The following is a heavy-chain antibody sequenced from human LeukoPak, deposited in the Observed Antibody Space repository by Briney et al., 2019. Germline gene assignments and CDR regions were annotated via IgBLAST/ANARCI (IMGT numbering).Heavy chain of an antibody. J-gene: IGHJ4*02. D-gene: IGHD4-17*01. CDR1: GFTFTNHW. CDR3: GPLDYGD. V-gene: IGHV3-74*01. Sequence: GGSLRLSCAASGFTFTNHWMHWARQTPGEGLVWVSGVNVDGSSTFYADSVKGRFTISRDNVKNTLDLQMNSLRVEDTAVYYCGPLDYGDWGQGTLVTVSS. CDR2: VNVDGSST.